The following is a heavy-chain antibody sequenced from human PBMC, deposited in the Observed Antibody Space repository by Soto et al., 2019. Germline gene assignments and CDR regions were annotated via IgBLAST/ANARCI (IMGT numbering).Heavy chain of an antibody. Sequence: GGSLRLSCAAPGFTFSSYAMSWVRQAPGKGLEWVSAISGSGGSTYYADSVKGRFTISRDNSKNTLYLQMNSLRAEDTAVYYCAKGHQRWLQFDSFDYWGQGTLVTVSS. CDR3: AKGHQRWLQFDSFDY. CDR1: GFTFSSYA. CDR2: ISGSGGST. V-gene: IGHV3-23*01. D-gene: IGHD5-12*01. J-gene: IGHJ4*02.